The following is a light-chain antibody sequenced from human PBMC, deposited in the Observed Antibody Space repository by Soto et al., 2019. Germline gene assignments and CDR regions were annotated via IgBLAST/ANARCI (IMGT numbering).Light chain of an antibody. CDR2: DGS. CDR1: QSVSGY. CDR3: QQRSNWPIT. J-gene: IGKJ5*01. Sequence: EIVLTQSPATLSLSPGERATLSCRASQSVSGYLAWYQQKPGQAPRLLIYDGSHRAAGIPSRFSGSGSGTDFTLTISSLEPEDFAVYYCQQRSNWPITFGQGTRLEIK. V-gene: IGKV3-11*01.